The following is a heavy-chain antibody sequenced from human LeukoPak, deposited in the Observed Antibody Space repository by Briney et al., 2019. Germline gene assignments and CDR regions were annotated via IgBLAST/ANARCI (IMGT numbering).Heavy chain of an antibody. CDR2: ISWNSGSI. Sequence: GGSLRLSCAASGFTFDDYAMHWVRQAPGKGLEWVSGISWNSGSIGYADSVKGRFTISRDNAKNSLYLQINSLRAEDMALYYCAKGGGGGLDYWGQGTLVTVSS. V-gene: IGHV3-9*03. J-gene: IGHJ4*02. D-gene: IGHD3-16*01. CDR1: GFTFDDYA. CDR3: AKGGGGGLDY.